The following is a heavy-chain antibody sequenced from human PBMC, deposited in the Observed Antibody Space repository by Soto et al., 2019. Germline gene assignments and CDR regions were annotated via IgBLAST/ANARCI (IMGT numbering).Heavy chain of an antibody. CDR3: AKDRGRRWFGEFSYFDY. CDR2: ISGSGGST. D-gene: IGHD3-10*01. J-gene: IGHJ4*02. Sequence: EVQLLESGGGLVQPGGSLRLSCAASGFTFSSYAMSWVRQAPGKGLEWVSAISGSGGSTYYADSVKGRFTISRDNSKNTLYLQMNSLSAEDTAVYYCAKDRGRRWFGEFSYFDYWGQGTLVTVSS. V-gene: IGHV3-23*01. CDR1: GFTFSSYA.